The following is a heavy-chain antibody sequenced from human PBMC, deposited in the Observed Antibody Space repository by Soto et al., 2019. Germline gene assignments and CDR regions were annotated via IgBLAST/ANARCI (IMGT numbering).Heavy chain of an antibody. J-gene: IGHJ3*02. D-gene: IGHD5-12*01. CDR3: SMQKSGYLGHHAFDI. V-gene: IGHV1-69*02. Sequence: QVQLVQSGAEVKKPGSSVKVSCKASGGTFSSYTISWVRQAPGQGLEWMGRITPILGIANYAQKFQGRVTVTAYKSTSTAYMELSSLRSEDTAVYYCSMQKSGYLGHHAFDIWGQGTMVTVSS. CDR2: ITPILGIA. CDR1: GGTFSSYT.